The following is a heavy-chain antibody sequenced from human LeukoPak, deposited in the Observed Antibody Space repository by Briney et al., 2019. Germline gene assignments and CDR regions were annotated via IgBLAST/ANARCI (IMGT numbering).Heavy chain of an antibody. D-gene: IGHD4-17*01. V-gene: IGHV3-66*01. Sequence: GGSLRLSCAASGFTVSSNYMSWVRQAPGKGLEWVSVIYSDSGGSTYYADSVKGRFTMSRDNSKNTLYLHMNSLRAGDTAVYYCARGFTHDYGDYFDYWGQGTLVTVSS. CDR2: IYSDSGGST. CDR1: GFTVSSNY. CDR3: ARGFTHDYGDYFDY. J-gene: IGHJ4*02.